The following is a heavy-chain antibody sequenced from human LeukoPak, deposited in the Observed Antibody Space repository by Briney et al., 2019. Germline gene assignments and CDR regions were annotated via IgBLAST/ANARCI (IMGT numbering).Heavy chain of an antibody. CDR2: ISESGETI. Sequence: QPGGSLRLSCAASGFTFSNYAMSWVRQAPGKGLEWVSAISESGETIYYADSVKGRFTISRDNSENTLYLQMNSLRAEDTALYYCAKALYYDGSGSSHRMFDYWGQGTLVTVSS. V-gene: IGHV3-23*01. CDR1: GFTFSNYA. D-gene: IGHD3-22*01. CDR3: AKALYYDGSGSSHRMFDY. J-gene: IGHJ4*02.